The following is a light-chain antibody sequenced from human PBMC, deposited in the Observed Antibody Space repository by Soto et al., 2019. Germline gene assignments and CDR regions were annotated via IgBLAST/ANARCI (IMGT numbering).Light chain of an antibody. J-gene: IGKJ1*01. CDR1: QGLSSY. CDR2: AAS. V-gene: IGKV1-27*01. CDR3: QKYHSAPWT. Sequence: DLPMTQSPSSLSASVGDRITITCRASQGLSSYLAWYQQKPGKAPKLLIYAASTLQSGVPSRFSGSGSGTDFTLIISSLQPEDVATYYCQKYHSAPWTFGPGTRVEI.